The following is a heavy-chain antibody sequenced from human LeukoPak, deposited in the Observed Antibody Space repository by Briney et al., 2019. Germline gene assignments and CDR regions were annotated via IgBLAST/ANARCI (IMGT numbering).Heavy chain of an antibody. V-gene: IGHV3-66*01. CDR1: GLSVRDNF. CDR2: IYIGDTT. CDR3: AGEVYSDNSAYYH. D-gene: IGHD3-22*01. Sequence: GGSLRLSCAASGLSVRDNFMIWVRQAPGKELEWVSVIYIGDTTHYADSVKGRFIISRDNSRNKVYLQMNSLRAEDTAVCYCAGEVYSDNSAYYHWGQGTLVTVSS. J-gene: IGHJ5*02.